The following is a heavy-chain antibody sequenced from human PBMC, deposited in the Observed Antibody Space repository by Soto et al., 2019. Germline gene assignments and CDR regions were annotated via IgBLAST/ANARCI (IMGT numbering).Heavy chain of an antibody. CDR1: GGTFSSYA. J-gene: IGHJ6*02. CDR3: ARVWGYCSSTSCYTYYYGMDV. V-gene: IGHV1-69*13. Sequence: GASVKVSCKASGGTFSSYAISWVRQAPGQGLEWMGGIIPIFGTANYAQKFQGRVTITADESTSTAYMELSSLRSEDTAVYYCARVWGYCSSTSCYTYYYGMDVWGQGTTVTVSS. CDR2: IIPIFGTA. D-gene: IGHD2-2*02.